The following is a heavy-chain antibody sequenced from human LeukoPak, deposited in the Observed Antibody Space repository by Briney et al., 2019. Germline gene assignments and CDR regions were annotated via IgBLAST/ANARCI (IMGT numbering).Heavy chain of an antibody. CDR2: IHHSGSRFESGST. D-gene: IGHD6-25*01. V-gene: IGHV4-38-2*02. J-gene: IGHJ1*01. CDR3: ARNASSGFFNH. CDR1: GQSIFNGYY. Sequence: PSGTLSLACTVSGQSIFNGYYWGWIRQSPGKGLEWIGSIHHSGSRFESGSTHYNPSLRGRVTVSADTSKNQFSLTLTSVTAADTAVYFCARNASSGFFNHWGQGTLVTVSS.